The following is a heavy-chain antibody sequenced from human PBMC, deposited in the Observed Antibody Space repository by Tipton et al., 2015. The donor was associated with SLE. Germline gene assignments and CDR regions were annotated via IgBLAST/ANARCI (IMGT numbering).Heavy chain of an antibody. V-gene: IGHV4-4*09. CDR1: GDSISDSY. CDR3: ARHVYTFGGAYYFDY. CDR2: IYASEST. Sequence: GLVKPSETLSLTCTVSGDSISDSYWSWIRQSPGKGLEWIAYIYASESTNYNPALRSRVTMSIDTSKTQFSLKLSSVTAADTAVYYCARHVYTFGGAYYFDYWGQGTLVTVSS. D-gene: IGHD3-16*01. J-gene: IGHJ4*02.